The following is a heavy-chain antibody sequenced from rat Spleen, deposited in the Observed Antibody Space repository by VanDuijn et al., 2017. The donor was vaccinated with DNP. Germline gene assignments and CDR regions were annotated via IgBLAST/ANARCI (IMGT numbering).Heavy chain of an antibody. Sequence: EVQLQESGSGLVKPSQSLSLTCSVPGYSITSHYWGWIRKFPGNKMEYIGHISYSCSTNYNPSLKSRISITRDTSKNHFFLHLNSVTNEDTATYYCARWTRYFDYWGQGVMVTVSS. V-gene: IGHV3-1*01. CDR1: GYSITSHY. J-gene: IGHJ2*01. CDR3: ARWTRYFDY. D-gene: IGHD1-7*01. CDR2: ISYSCST.